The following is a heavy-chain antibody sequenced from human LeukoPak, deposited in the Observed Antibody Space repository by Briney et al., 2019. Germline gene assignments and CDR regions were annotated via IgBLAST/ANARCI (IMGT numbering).Heavy chain of an antibody. Sequence: ASVKVSCKASGGTFSSYAISWVRQVPGQGLEWMGRIIPILGIANYAQKFQGRVTITADKSTSTAYMELSSLRSEDTAVYYCAGSMTTGTEPVDPWGQGTLVTVSS. D-gene: IGHD4-17*01. CDR2: IIPILGIA. CDR1: GGTFSSYA. CDR3: AGSMTTGTEPVDP. V-gene: IGHV1-69*04. J-gene: IGHJ5*02.